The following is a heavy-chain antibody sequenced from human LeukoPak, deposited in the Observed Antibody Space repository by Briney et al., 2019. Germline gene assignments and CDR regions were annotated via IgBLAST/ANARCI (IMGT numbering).Heavy chain of an antibody. J-gene: IGHJ6*04. CDR2: IIPIFGTA. D-gene: IGHD3-10*01. V-gene: IGHV1-69*01. CDR3: ARHEVWFGELDYYYYGMDV. Sequence: SVKVSCKASGGTFSSYAISWVRQAPGQGLEWMGGIIPIFGTANYAQKFQGRVTITADESTSTAYMELSSLRSEDTAVYYCARHEVWFGELDYYYYGMDVWAKGPRSPSPQ. CDR1: GGTFSSYA.